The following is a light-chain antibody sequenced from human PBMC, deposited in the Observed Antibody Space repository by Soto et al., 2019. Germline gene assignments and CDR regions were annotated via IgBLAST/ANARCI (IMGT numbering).Light chain of an antibody. J-gene: IGKJ4*01. CDR1: QGISSY. CDR3: QQYYSYPLT. Sequence: IRMTQSPSSFSASTGDRVTITCRASQGISSYLSWYQQKPGKAPKLLIYAASTLKSGVPSRFSGSGSGTDFTLTISCLQSEDFATYYCQQYYSYPLTFGGGTKVEIK. V-gene: IGKV1-8*01. CDR2: AAS.